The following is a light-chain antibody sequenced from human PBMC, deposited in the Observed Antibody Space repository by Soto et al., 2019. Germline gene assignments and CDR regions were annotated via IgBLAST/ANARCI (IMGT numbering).Light chain of an antibody. CDR1: QDIIKH. Sequence: DIQMTQSPSSLSASVVDTVTITCRASQDIIKHLAWYQQRPGKVPNLLLYGASTLHSGVPSRFRGSGSGTHFTLTLSSLQSEDVATYYGQNSQLALGSFGQGTRRGIK. CDR2: GAS. V-gene: IGKV1-27*01. J-gene: IGKJ5*01. CDR3: QNSQLALGS.